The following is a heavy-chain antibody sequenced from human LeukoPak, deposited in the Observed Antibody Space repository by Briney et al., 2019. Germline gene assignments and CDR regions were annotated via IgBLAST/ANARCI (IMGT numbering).Heavy chain of an antibody. CDR3: ARGVPVSTAIRRRWFDP. Sequence: GASVKVSCKASGYTFTSYDINWVRQATGQGLGWMGWMNPNSGNTGYAQKFQGRVTMTRNTSISTAYMELSSLRSEDTAVYYCARGVPVSTAIRRRWFDPWGQGTLVTVSS. D-gene: IGHD2-21*02. CDR2: MNPNSGNT. V-gene: IGHV1-8*01. J-gene: IGHJ5*02. CDR1: GYTFTSYD.